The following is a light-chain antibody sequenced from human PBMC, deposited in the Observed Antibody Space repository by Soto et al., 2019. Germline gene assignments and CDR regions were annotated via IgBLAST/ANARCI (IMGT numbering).Light chain of an antibody. CDR3: MQALQTWT. V-gene: IGKV2-28*01. Sequence: DIVMTQSPLSLPVTPGEPASISCRSSQSLLHSNGYNYLDWYLQKPGQSPQLLIYMGSNRASGVPDRFSGSGSGTDFTLEISRVEAEDAGVYYCMQALQTWTFGQGTKVDIK. J-gene: IGKJ1*01. CDR1: QSLLHSNGYNY. CDR2: MGS.